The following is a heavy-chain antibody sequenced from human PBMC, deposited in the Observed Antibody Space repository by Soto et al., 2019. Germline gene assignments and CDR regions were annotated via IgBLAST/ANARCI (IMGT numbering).Heavy chain of an antibody. CDR2: MYYSGST. Sequence: SETLSLTCTVSCGSISSGDCYWSWIRQPPGKGLEWIGFMYYSGSTYYNPSLKSRVTISVDTSKSQFSLKLSSVTAADTAVYYCARLRDSSGYFLDYWGQGTLVTVSS. CDR3: ARLRDSSGYFLDY. J-gene: IGHJ4*02. V-gene: IGHV4-30-4*02. D-gene: IGHD3-22*01. CDR1: CGSISSGDCY.